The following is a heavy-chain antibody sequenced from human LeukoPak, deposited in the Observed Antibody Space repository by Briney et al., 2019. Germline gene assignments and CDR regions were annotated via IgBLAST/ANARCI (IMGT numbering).Heavy chain of an antibody. V-gene: IGHV3-21*01. CDR3: ACLAAYVSGWFDP. Sequence: GGSLRLSCAASGFTFSSYSMNWVRQAPGKGLEWVSSISSSSGYIYYADSVKGRFTISRDNAKNSLYLQMNSLRAEDTAVYYCACLAAYVSGWFDPWGQGTLVTVSS. D-gene: IGHD2-21*01. CDR1: GFTFSSYS. J-gene: IGHJ5*02. CDR2: ISSSSGYI.